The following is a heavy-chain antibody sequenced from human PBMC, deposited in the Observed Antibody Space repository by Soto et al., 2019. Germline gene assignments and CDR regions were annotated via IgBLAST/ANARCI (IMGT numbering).Heavy chain of an antibody. Sequence: SETLSLTCSFSGDSVTSHYLTWIRQSPEKGLEWIGYMHYTGFSHYNPSLKSRLTISVDRSKNQFTLQLTSVTVADTAVYYCARARVAGNIDYWGQGTLVTVSS. CDR2: MHYTGFS. D-gene: IGHD6-19*01. CDR1: GDSVTSHY. CDR3: ARARVAGNIDY. J-gene: IGHJ4*02. V-gene: IGHV4-59*02.